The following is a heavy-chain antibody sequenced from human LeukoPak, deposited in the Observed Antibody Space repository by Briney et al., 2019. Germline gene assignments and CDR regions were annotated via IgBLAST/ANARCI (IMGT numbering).Heavy chain of an antibody. Sequence: GGSLRLSCAASGFTFSSYWMHWVRQAPGKGLVWVSRINRDGSITGYADSVKGRFTISRDNSKNTLYLQMNSLRAEDTAVYYCAKIVAAAGRFFDYWGQGTLVTVSS. V-gene: IGHV3-74*01. J-gene: IGHJ4*02. CDR2: INRDGSIT. CDR1: GFTFSSYW. D-gene: IGHD6-13*01. CDR3: AKIVAAAGRFFDY.